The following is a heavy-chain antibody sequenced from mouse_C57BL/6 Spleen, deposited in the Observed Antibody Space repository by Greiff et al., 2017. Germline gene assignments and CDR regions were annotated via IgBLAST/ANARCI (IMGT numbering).Heavy chain of an antibody. D-gene: IGHD2-3*01. CDR3: TRDDGYYLYYAMDY. CDR2: ISSGGDYI. Sequence: EVMLVESGEGLVKPGGSLKLSCAASGFTFSSYAMSWVRQTPEKRLEWVAYISSGGDYIYYADTVKGRFTISRDNARNTLYLQMSSLKSEDTAMYYCTRDDGYYLYYAMDYWGQGTSVTVSS. J-gene: IGHJ4*01. V-gene: IGHV5-9-1*02. CDR1: GFTFSSYA.